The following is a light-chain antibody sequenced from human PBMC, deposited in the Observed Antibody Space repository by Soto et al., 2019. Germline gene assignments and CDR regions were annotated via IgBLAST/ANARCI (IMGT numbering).Light chain of an antibody. V-gene: IGLV2-14*03. J-gene: IGLJ1*01. CDR1: SSDVGGYNY. CDR3: SSYTTSNTRQIV. Sequence: QSVLTQPASVSGSPGQSINISCTGTSSDVGGYNYVSWYQHHPGKAPKLIIYDVSNRPSGVSNPFSGSKSGNTASLTISGLQPEDEADYYCSSYTTSNTRQIVFGTGIKLTVL. CDR2: DVS.